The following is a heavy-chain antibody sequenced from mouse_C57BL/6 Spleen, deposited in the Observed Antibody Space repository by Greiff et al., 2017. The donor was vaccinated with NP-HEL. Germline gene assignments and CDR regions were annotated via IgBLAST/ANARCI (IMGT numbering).Heavy chain of an antibody. Sequence: VQLQQSGAELVRPGASVKLSCKASGYTFTDYYINWVKQRPGQGLEWIARIYPGSGNTYYNEKFKGKATLTAEKSSSTAYMQLSSLTSEDSAVYFCARGGGNYGYFDVWGTGTTVTVSS. CDR1: GYTFTDYY. CDR3: ARGGGNYGYFDV. D-gene: IGHD1-1*02. V-gene: IGHV1-76*01. J-gene: IGHJ1*03. CDR2: IYPGSGNT.